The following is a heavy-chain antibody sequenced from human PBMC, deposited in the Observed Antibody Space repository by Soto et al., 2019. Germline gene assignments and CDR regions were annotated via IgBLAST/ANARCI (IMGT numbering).Heavy chain of an antibody. Sequence: QVQLVQSGSEVKMPGSSVKVSCKTSGGTFSRHAINWVRQAPGQGLEWMGGIIPMFGTTNYAQKFQGRVTISADESTSTAYMELSSLRSEDAAVYYCASAAIHGSSWYFGFDPWGQGTLVTVSS. D-gene: IGHD6-13*01. CDR2: IIPMFGTT. CDR3: ASAAIHGSSWYFGFDP. CDR1: GGTFSRHA. V-gene: IGHV1-69*01. J-gene: IGHJ5*02.